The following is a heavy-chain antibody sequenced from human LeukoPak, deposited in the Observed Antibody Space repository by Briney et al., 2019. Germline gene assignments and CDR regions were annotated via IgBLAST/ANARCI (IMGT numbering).Heavy chain of an antibody. J-gene: IGHJ4*02. CDR1: GFTFDDYA. D-gene: IGHD3-16*01. CDR2: ISGSGGGT. Sequence: GRSLRLSCAASGFTFDDYAMHWVRHAPGKGLEWVSAISGSGGGTYYADSVKGRFTISRDNAKNSLYLQMNSLRAEDTAVYYCARDAYDSFDYWGQGTLVTVSS. V-gene: IGHV3-9*01. CDR3: ARDAYDSFDY.